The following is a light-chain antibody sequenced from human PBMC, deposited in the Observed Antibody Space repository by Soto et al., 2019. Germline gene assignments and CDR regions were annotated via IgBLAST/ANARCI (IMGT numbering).Light chain of an antibody. CDR1: QSISKW. Sequence: DIQMTQSPSTLSASIGDRVIITCRASQSISKWLAWHQQKPGKAPKLLIYDGSSLQTGVPSRFIGSGSGTEFTLTISSLQPDDFATYYCQQYSNYSPWTFGQGTTVEIK. V-gene: IGKV1-5*01. CDR3: QQYSNYSPWT. CDR2: DGS. J-gene: IGKJ1*01.